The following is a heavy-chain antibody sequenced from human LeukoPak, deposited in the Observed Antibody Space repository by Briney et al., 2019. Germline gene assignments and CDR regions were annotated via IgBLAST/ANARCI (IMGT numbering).Heavy chain of an antibody. CDR1: GFTFSSYG. D-gene: IGHD3-22*01. J-gene: IGHJ6*02. V-gene: IGHV3-33*01. CDR2: IWYDGSNK. Sequence: PGRSLRLSCAASGFTFSSYGMHWVRQAPGKGLEWVAVIWYDGSNKYYADSVKGRFTISRDNFKNTLYLQMNSLRAEDTAVYYCARAQYYYDSSGYYYDYYYYGMDVWGQGTTVTVSS. CDR3: ARAQYYYDSSGYYYDYYYYGMDV.